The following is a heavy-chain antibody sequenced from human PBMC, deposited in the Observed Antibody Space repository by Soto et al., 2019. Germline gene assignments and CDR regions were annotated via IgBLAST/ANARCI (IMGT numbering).Heavy chain of an antibody. CDR3: ARIRSLGRFLGDGMDV. D-gene: IGHD3-3*01. CDR1: GFSLSTSGMC. CDR2: IDWDDDK. J-gene: IGHJ6*02. Sequence: GSGPTLVNPTQTLTLTCTFSGFSLSTSGMCVSWIRQPPGKALEWLALIDWDDDKYYSTSLKTRLTISKDTSKNQVVLTMTNMDPVDTATYYCARIRSLGRFLGDGMDVWGQGTTVTVSS. V-gene: IGHV2-70*01.